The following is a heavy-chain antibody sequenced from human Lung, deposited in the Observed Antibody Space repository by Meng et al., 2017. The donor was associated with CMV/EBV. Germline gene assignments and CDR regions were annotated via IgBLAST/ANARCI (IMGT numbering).Heavy chain of an antibody. CDR3: ARGLLTVTTNFDGFDV. Sequence: ASVKVSCKASGYSFTDYGISWVRQAPGQGLEWMGWMNPNSGGSNIVQKFEGRVSMTRDKSITTAYMEVSGLRSDDTAVYYCARGLLTVTTNFDGFDVWGQGTMVTVSS. V-gene: IGHV1-2*02. D-gene: IGHD4-17*01. CDR1: GYSFTDYG. J-gene: IGHJ3*01. CDR2: MNPNSGGS.